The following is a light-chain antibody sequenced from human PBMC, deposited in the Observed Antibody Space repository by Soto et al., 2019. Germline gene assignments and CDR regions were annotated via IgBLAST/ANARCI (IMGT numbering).Light chain of an antibody. CDR2: GAS. Sequence: EIVMTQSPATLSVSPGERATLSCRASQSVSSNLAWYQQKPGQAPRLLIYGASTRATGIPARVSGSGSGTEFTLTITSLQSEDFAVYYCQQYTNWPYTFGQGTKLEIK. CDR3: QQYTNWPYT. J-gene: IGKJ2*01. V-gene: IGKV3-15*01. CDR1: QSVSSN.